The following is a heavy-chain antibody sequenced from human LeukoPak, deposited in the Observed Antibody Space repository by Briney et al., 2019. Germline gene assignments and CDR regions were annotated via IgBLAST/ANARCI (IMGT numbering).Heavy chain of an antibody. CDR2: ISYDGSNK. CDR1: GFTFSSYG. D-gene: IGHD3-10*01. V-gene: IGHV3-30*18. Sequence: PGGSLRLSCAASGFTFSSYGMHWVRQAPGKGLEWVAVISYDGSNKYYADSVKGRFTISRDNSKNTLYLQTNSLRAEDTAVYYCAKDRRITMVRGLIDYWGQGTLVTVSS. CDR3: AKDRRITMVRGLIDY. J-gene: IGHJ4*02.